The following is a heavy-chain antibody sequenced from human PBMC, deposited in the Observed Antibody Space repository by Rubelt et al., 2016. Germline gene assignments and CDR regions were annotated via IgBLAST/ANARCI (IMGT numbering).Heavy chain of an antibody. J-gene: IGHJ2*01. CDR3: ARESRYSSSWYDDWYFDL. V-gene: IGHV3-33*01. Sequence: VQLVESGGGLVQPGRSLRLSCAASGFTFSSYGMHWVRQAPGKGLEWVAVIWYDGSNKYYADSVKGRFTISRDNSKNTLYLQMNSLRAEDTSVYYCARESRYSSSWYDDWYFDLWGRGTLVTVSS. CDR1: GFTFSSYG. CDR2: IWYDGSNK. D-gene: IGHD6-13*01.